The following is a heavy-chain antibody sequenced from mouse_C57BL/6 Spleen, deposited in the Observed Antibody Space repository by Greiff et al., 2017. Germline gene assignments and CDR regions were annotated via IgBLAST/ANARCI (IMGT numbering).Heavy chain of an antibody. V-gene: IGHV5-17*01. Sequence: EVQGVESGGGLVKPGGSLKLSCAASGFTFSDYGMHWVRQAPEKGLEWVAYISSGSSTIYYAATVKGRFTISRDNATNPLFLQMTSLRSEDTAMYYCAKDHYGSSCDYWGQGTTLTVYS. CDR2: ISSGSSTI. CDR3: AKDHYGSSCDY. D-gene: IGHD1-1*01. J-gene: IGHJ2*01. CDR1: GFTFSDYG.